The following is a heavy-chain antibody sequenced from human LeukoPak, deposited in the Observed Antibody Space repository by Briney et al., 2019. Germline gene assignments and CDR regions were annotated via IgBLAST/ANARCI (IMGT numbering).Heavy chain of an antibody. J-gene: IGHJ4*02. CDR3: ARVGTGYYYDSSGYYRNNGRKLLSYFDY. V-gene: IGHV3-30-3*01. Sequence: PGRSLRLSCAASGFTFSSYAMHWVRQAPGKGLEWVAVISYDGSNKYYADSVKGRFTISRDNSKNTLYLQMNSLRAEDTAVYYCARVGTGYYYDSSGYYRNNGRKLLSYFDYWGQGTLVTVSS. CDR1: GFTFSSYA. D-gene: IGHD3-22*01. CDR2: ISYDGSNK.